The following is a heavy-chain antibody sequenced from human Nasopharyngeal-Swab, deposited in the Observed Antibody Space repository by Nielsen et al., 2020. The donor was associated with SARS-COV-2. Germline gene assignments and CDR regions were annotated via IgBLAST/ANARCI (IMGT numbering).Heavy chain of an antibody. CDR2: ISYDGSNK. Sequence: GESLKISCAASGFTFSSYAMHWVRQAPGKGLEWVAVISYDGSNKYYADSVKGRFTISRDNAKNSLYLQMNSLRAEDTAVYYCANYSPSDYWGQGTLVTVSS. CDR1: GFTFSSYA. J-gene: IGHJ4*02. D-gene: IGHD2-21*01. CDR3: ANYSPSDY. V-gene: IGHV3-30-3*01.